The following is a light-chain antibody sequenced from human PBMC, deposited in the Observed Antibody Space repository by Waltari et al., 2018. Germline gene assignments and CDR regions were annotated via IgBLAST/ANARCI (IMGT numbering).Light chain of an antibody. CDR3: QHYVRLPAT. CDR2: GAS. J-gene: IGKJ1*01. CDR1: QSVTRAL. V-gene: IGKV3-20*01. Sequence: SCRASQSVTRALAWYQQKPGQAPRLLSYGASNRATGIPDRFSGSGSGTDFSLTISRLEPEDFAVYYCQHYVRLPATFGQGTKVEIK.